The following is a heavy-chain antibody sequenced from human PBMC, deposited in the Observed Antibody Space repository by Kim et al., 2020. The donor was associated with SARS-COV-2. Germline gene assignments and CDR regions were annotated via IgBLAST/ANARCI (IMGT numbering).Heavy chain of an antibody. Sequence: SYATAYAASVKGRFTISRDDSKNTAYLQMNSLKTEDTAVYYCATRAPDDYWGQGTLVTVSS. V-gene: IGHV3-73*01. J-gene: IGHJ4*02. CDR3: ATRAPDDY. CDR2: SYAT.